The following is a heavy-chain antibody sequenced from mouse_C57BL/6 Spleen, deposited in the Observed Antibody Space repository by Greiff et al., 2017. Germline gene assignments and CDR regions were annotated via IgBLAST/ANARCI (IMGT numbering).Heavy chain of an antibody. V-gene: IGHV5-17*01. CDR3: ARREYYGKVYFDY. J-gene: IGHJ2*01. CDR1: GFTFSDYG. Sequence: EVKVVESGGGLVKPGGSLKLSCAASGFTFSDYGMHWVRQAPEKGLEWVAYISSGSSTIYYADTVKGRFTISRDNAKNTLVLQMTSLRSEDTAMYYCARREYYGKVYFDYWGQGTTLTVSS. D-gene: IGHD2-1*01. CDR2: ISSGSSTI.